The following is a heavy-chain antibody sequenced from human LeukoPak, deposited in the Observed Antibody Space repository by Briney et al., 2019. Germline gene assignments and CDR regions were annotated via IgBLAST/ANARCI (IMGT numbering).Heavy chain of an antibody. CDR3: ARGLYKNGWYYFDY. CDR2: LSYDGSNK. D-gene: IGHD6-19*01. V-gene: IGHV3-33*01. Sequence: PGGSLRLSCAAPGFTFSGYGIHWVRQAPGKGLEWAAFLSYDGSNKFYADSVKGRFTISRDNSENTLYPQMNSLRAEDTAVYYCARGLYKNGWYYFDYWGQGTLVTVSS. J-gene: IGHJ4*02. CDR1: GFTFSGYG.